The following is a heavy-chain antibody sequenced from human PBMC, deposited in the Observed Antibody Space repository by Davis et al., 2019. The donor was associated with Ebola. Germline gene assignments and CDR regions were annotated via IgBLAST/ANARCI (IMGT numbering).Heavy chain of an antibody. CDR2: INAGNGNT. CDR3: ARGRYSSSSGGWFDP. CDR1: GYTFTSYA. D-gene: IGHD6-6*01. Sequence: AASVKVSCKASGYTFTSYAMHWVRQAPGQRLEWMGWINAGNGNTKYSQKFQGRVTMTRDTSTSTVYMELSSLRSEDTAVYYCARGRYSSSSGGWFDPWGQGTLVTVSS. V-gene: IGHV1-3*01. J-gene: IGHJ5*02.